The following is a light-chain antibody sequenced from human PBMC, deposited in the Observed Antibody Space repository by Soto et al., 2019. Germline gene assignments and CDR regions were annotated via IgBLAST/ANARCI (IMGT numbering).Light chain of an antibody. CDR2: EVT. V-gene: IGLV2-14*01. CDR1: SSDVGADNY. CDR3: SSYTTSNTPLYV. J-gene: IGLJ1*01. Sequence: QSVLTQPASVSGSPGQSITISCTGTSSDVGADNYVSWYQQHPGKAPKLIIYEVTNRPSGVSNRFSGSQSGNTASLTISGLQAEDGADYFCSSYTTSNTPLYVFGTGTKATVL.